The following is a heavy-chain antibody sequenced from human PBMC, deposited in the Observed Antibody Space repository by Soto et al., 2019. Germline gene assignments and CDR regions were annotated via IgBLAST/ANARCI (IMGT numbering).Heavy chain of an antibody. Sequence: LRLSCAASGFTVSSNYMSWVRQAPGKGLEWVSVIYSGGSTYYAASVKGRFTISRDNSKNTLYLQMNSLRAEDTAVYYCARGRSSSGYYYFDYWDQGPLVTVSS. D-gene: IGHD3-22*01. J-gene: IGHJ4*02. CDR2: IYSGGST. CDR3: ARGRSSSGYYYFDY. CDR1: GFTVSSNY. V-gene: IGHV3-53*01.